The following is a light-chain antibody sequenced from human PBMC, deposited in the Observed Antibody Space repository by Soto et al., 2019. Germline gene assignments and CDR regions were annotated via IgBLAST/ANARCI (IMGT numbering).Light chain of an antibody. J-gene: IGLJ2*01. CDR2: EVS. Sequence: QSVLTQPPSASGSPGQSVTISCTGTSSDVGGYNYVSWYQQHPGKAPKLMISEVSKRPSGVPDRFSGSKSGNTASLTVSGLQAEDEADYYCSSFAGNNNLAFGRGTKVTVL. CDR3: SSFAGNNNLA. V-gene: IGLV2-8*01. CDR1: SSDVGGYNY.